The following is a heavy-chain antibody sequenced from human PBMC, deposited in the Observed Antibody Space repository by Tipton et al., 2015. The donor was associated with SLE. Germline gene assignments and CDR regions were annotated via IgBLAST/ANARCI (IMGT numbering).Heavy chain of an antibody. CDR1: GGSISSHY. D-gene: IGHD3-22*01. V-gene: IGHV4-59*11. J-gene: IGHJ3*02. CDR3: ARLSVVVIGTI. CDR2: IYYSGST. Sequence: TLSLTCTVSGGSISSHYWSWIRQPPGKGLEWIGSIYYSGSTYYNTSLKSRVTISVDASKNQFSLKLSSVTAADTAVYYCARLSVVVIGTIWGQGTMVTVSS.